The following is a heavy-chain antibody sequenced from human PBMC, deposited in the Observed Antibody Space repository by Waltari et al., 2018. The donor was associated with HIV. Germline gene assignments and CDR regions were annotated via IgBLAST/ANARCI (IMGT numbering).Heavy chain of an antibody. CDR1: GGSISSGSYH. Sequence: QVQLQESGPGLVKPSQTLSLTCTVSGGSISSGSYHWSWIRQPAGKGLEWIGRLYTRGSTDYNPSLKSRATISGDTSKNQFSLKLSSVTAADTAGYYCARAVVGGYDLGNNWFDPWGQGTLVTVSS. J-gene: IGHJ5*02. D-gene: IGHD5-12*01. V-gene: IGHV4-61*02. CDR2: LYTRGST. CDR3: ARAVVGGYDLGNNWFDP.